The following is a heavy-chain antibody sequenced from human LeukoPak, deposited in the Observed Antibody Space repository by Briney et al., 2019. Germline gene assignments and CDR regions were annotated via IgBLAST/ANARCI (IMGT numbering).Heavy chain of an antibody. V-gene: IGHV6-1*01. J-gene: IGHJ4*02. CDR2: TYYRSKWYN. CDR1: GDSVSSQSAT. CDR3: ARDHWYDILSFDY. Sequence: SQTLSLTCAISGDSVSSQSATWNWIRQSPSRGLEWLGRTYYRSKWYNDYAISVKGRITITPDTPKNQFSLQLKSVTAEDTAVYYCARDHWYDILSFDYWGQGSLVTVSS. D-gene: IGHD3-9*01.